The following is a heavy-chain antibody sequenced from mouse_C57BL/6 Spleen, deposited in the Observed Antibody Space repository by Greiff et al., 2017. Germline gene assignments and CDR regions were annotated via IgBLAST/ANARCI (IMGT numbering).Heavy chain of an antibody. CDR2: IDPTSGGT. V-gene: IGHV1-72*01. Sequence: QVQLQQPGAELVKPGASVKLSCKASGYTFTSYWMHWVKQRPGRGLEWIGRIDPTSGGTKYNEKFKSKATLTVDKPSSTAYMQLSSLTSADSAVYYCARSRSYDGDYVPYFDYWGQGTTLTVSS. D-gene: IGHD2-3*01. CDR3: ARSRSYDGDYVPYFDY. J-gene: IGHJ2*01. CDR1: GYTFTSYW.